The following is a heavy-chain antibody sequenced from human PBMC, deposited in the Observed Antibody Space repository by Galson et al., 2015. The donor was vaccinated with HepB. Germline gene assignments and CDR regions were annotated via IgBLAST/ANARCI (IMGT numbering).Heavy chain of an antibody. D-gene: IGHD3-3*01. CDR3: AAALGFWSGSYYHYYYGMDV. CDR2: VYYSGTT. CDR1: GGSIKSHY. V-gene: IGHV4-59*11. Sequence: SETLSLTCTVSGGSIKSHYWSWVRQSPGKGLEWIGYVYYSGTTMYNPSLKSRVTLLADTSKNQVSLRLSSVTAADTAVYYCAAALGFWSGSYYHYYYGMDVWGQGTTVTVSS. J-gene: IGHJ6*02.